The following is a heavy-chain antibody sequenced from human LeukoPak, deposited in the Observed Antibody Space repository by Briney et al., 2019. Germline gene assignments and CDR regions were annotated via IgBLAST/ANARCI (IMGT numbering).Heavy chain of an antibody. CDR2: IYYSGST. D-gene: IGHD1-26*01. J-gene: IGHJ6*03. CDR3: AFSSYYLQGNYYYMDV. Sequence: SETLSLTCTVSGGSISSYYWSWIRQPPGKGLEWIGYIYYSGSTNYNPSLKSRVTISVDTSKNQFSLKLNSVTAADTAVYYCAFSSYYLQGNYYYMDVWGKGTTVAVSS. CDR1: GGSISSYY. V-gene: IGHV4-59*01.